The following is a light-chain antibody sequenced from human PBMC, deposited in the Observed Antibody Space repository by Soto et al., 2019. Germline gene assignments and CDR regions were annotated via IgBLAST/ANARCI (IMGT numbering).Light chain of an antibody. J-gene: IGLJ1*01. CDR2: RNK. CDR3: ASWDSSLSGQV. Sequence: QSVLTQPPSASGTPGQRFTISCSGSSSNIGSNYVYWYQQLPGTAPKLLVYRNKQRPSGVPDRFSGSRSGTSASLAISGLRSEDEADYYCASWDSSLSGQVFGNGTKITV. CDR1: SSNIGSNY. V-gene: IGLV1-47*01.